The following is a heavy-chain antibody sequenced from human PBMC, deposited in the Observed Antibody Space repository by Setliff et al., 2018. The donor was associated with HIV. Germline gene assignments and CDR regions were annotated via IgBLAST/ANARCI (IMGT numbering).Heavy chain of an antibody. J-gene: IGHJ4*02. CDR1: GFTFSGYW. CDR3: AKDGDYYDRTTFDS. CDR2: INSDGSST. D-gene: IGHD3-22*01. V-gene: IGHV3-74*01. Sequence: GGSLRLSCAASGFTFSGYWMHWVRQAPGKGLVWVSRINSDGSSTTYADSVKGRFTISRDNSKNTLYLQMNSLRTEDTAVYYCAKDGDYYDRTTFDSWGQGTLVTVSS.